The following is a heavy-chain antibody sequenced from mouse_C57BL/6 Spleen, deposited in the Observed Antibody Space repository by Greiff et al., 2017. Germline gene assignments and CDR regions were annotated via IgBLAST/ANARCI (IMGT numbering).Heavy chain of an antibody. V-gene: IGHV5-17*01. CDR1: GFTFSDYG. D-gene: IGHD2-1*01. Sequence: DVKLVESGGGLVKPGGSLKLSCAASGFTFSDYGMHWVRQAPEKGLEWVAYISSGSSTIYYADTVKGRFTISRDNAKNTLFLQMTSLRSEDTAMYYCARDGNYVGYWYFDVWGTGTTVTVSS. CDR3: ARDGNYVGYWYFDV. J-gene: IGHJ1*03. CDR2: ISSGSSTI.